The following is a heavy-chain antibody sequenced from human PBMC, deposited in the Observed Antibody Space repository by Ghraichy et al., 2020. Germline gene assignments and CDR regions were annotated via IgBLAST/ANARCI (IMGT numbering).Heavy chain of an antibody. D-gene: IGHD3-10*01. CDR2: ISSSGSTI. V-gene: IGHV3-48*01. Sequence: GGSLRLSCAASGFAFSAFGMHWVRQAPGKGLEWVSYISSSGSTIYYADSVKGRFTISRDSAKNSLFLQMNSLRAEDTPVYYCARDRGIDYWGQGTLVTVSS. CDR1: GFAFSAFG. CDR3: ARDRGIDY. J-gene: IGHJ4*02.